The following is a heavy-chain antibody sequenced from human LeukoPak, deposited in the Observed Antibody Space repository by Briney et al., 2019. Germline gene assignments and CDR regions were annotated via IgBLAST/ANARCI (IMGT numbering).Heavy chain of an antibody. J-gene: IGHJ6*03. CDR3: ARVLTMTYYYYYMDV. CDR1: GYSFSGYD. V-gene: IGHV1-8*01. CDR2: MNPNSGNT. D-gene: IGHD3-22*01. Sequence: VASVKVSCKASGYSFSGYDINWVRQATGQGLEWMGWMNPNSGNTGYAQKFQGRVTMTSNTSISTDYMDLSSLRSEATAVYYCARVLTMTYYYYYMDVWGKGTTVTVSS.